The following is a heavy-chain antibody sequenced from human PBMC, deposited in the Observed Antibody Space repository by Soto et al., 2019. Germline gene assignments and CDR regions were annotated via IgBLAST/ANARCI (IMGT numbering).Heavy chain of an antibody. J-gene: IGHJ6*02. Sequence: SETLSLTCAVSGGSISSGGYSWSWIRQPPGKGLEWIGYIYHSGSTYYNPSLKSRVTISVDRSKNQFSLKLSSVTAADTAVYYCARVREQQLGIYGMDVWGQGTTVTVSS. V-gene: IGHV4-30-2*01. CDR2: IYHSGST. D-gene: IGHD6-13*01. CDR3: ARVREQQLGIYGMDV. CDR1: GGSISSGGYS.